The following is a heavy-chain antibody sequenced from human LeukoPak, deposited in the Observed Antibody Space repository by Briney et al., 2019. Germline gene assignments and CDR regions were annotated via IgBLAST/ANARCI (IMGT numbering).Heavy chain of an antibody. CDR2: IRTSGGVV. Sequence: GGSLRLSCAASGFTFTTYTMNWVRQPPGKGLEWISYIRTSGGVVSYTGSVKGRFTISTDSAKNSLYLQMNSLRDDDTAVYYCVRDQFYAFDIWGQGTMVTVSS. CDR1: GFTFTTYT. CDR3: VRDQFYAFDI. J-gene: IGHJ3*02. V-gene: IGHV3-48*02.